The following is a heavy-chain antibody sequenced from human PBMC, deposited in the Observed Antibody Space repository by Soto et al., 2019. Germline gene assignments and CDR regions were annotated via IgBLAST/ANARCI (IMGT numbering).Heavy chain of an antibody. Sequence: EVQLVESGGGLVKPGGSLRLSCAASGFTFSSYSMNWVRQAPGKGLEWVSSISSSSSYIYYADSVKGRFTISRDNAKNSLYLQMNSLRAEDTAVYYCARQLQWLPHKSGLYWYFDLWGRGTLVTVSS. V-gene: IGHV3-21*01. CDR1: GFTFSSYS. CDR3: ARQLQWLPHKSGLYWYFDL. CDR2: ISSSSSYI. J-gene: IGHJ2*01. D-gene: IGHD6-19*01.